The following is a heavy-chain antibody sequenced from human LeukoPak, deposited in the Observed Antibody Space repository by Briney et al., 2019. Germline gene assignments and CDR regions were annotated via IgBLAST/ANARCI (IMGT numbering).Heavy chain of an antibody. CDR1: GFTFSSYS. CDR3: ARGHCIGTSCYRTCFDP. Sequence: GGSLRLSCAASGFTFSSYSMNWVRQAPGKGLEWVSSISSSSSYIYYADSVKGRFTISRDNAKNSLYLQMNSLRAEDTAVYYCARGHCIGTSCYRTCFDPWGQGSLVIVSS. CDR2: ISSSSSYI. V-gene: IGHV3-21*04. J-gene: IGHJ5*02. D-gene: IGHD2-2*01.